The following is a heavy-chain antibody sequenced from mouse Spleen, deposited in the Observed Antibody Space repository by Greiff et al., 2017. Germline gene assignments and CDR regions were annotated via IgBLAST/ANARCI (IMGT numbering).Heavy chain of an antibody. J-gene: IGHJ3*01. CDR2: INSNGGST. CDR3: ARLGGLRREFAY. CDR1: GFTFSSYY. D-gene: IGHD2-4*01. V-gene: IGHV5-6-2*01. Sequence: EVKVVESGGGLVKLGGSLKLSCAASGFTFSSYYMSWVRQTPEKRLELVAAINSNGGSTYYPDTVKGRFTISRDNAKNTLYLQMSSLKSEDTALYYCARLGGLRREFAYWGQGTLVTVSA.